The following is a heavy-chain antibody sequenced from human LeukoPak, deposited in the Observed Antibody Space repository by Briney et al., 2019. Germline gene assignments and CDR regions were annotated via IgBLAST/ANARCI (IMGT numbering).Heavy chain of an antibody. Sequence: GGSLRLSCEASGFSFPYGMSWVRQAPGKGLEWVSLIYSGGSTYYADSVKGRFTISRDNSKNTLYLHMNSLRAEDTAVYYCARRAGGYSHPYDYWGQGTLVTVSS. J-gene: IGHJ4*02. CDR2: IYSGGST. CDR1: GFSFPYG. D-gene: IGHD4-23*01. CDR3: ARRAGGYSHPYDY. V-gene: IGHV3-53*01.